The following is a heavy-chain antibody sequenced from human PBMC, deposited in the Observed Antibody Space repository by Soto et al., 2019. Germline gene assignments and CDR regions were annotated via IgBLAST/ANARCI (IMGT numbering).Heavy chain of an antibody. CDR1: GYTFTSYG. D-gene: IGHD2-2*02. CDR2: ISAYNGNT. V-gene: IGHV1-18*01. Sequence: ASVKVSCKASGYTFTSYGISWVRQAPGQGLEWMGWISAYNGNTNYAQKLQGRVTMTTDTSTSTAYMELRSLRSDDTAVYYCARLLVPAAIFASGYDIDYWGQGTLVTVSS. J-gene: IGHJ4*01. CDR3: ARLLVPAAIFASGYDIDY.